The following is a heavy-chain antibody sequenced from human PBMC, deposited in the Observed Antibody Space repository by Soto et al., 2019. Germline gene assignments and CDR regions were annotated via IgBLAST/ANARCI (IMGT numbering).Heavy chain of an antibody. CDR3: ARQWDYGSGTSDFDY. V-gene: IGHV4-39*01. J-gene: IGHJ4*02. D-gene: IGHD3-10*01. CDR1: GGSISSSSYY. CDR2: IYYSGST. Sequence: SETLSLTCTVSGGSISSSSYYWGWIRQPPGKGLEWIGSIYYSGSTYYNPSLKSRVTISVDTSKNQFSLKLSSVTAADTAVYYCARQWDYGSGTSDFDYWGQGTLVTV.